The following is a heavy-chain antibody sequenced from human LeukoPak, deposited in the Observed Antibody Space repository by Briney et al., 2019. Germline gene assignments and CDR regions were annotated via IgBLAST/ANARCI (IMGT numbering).Heavy chain of an antibody. D-gene: IGHD3-10*01. CDR3: AKDLQDGWFGRPYGFDI. J-gene: IGHJ3*02. CDR2: ISGSGGRT. V-gene: IGHV3-23*01. Sequence: PGGSLRLSCVASGCIFSSYAMSWVGQAAGKGLEWVSAISGSGGRTYYAASVKGRFTISTDNYKNMLYLQVNSLRAEDTAVYYCAKDLQDGWFGRPYGFDIWAQGTMVTVSS. CDR1: GCIFSSYA.